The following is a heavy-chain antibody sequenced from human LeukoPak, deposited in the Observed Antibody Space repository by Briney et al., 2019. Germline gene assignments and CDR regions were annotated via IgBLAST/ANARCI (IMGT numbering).Heavy chain of an antibody. Sequence: PGESLKISCKASGYSFSSYWIAWVRQMPGQGLEWMGIVYPADSDVRYNPSFQGQDSISVDKSIKTSFLLLNSLKASDSAMYYCARPGQPDLGGHLPHWGQGTLVTVSS. D-gene: IGHD3-16*01. CDR1: GYSFSSYW. CDR2: VYPADSDV. J-gene: IGHJ1*01. CDR3: ARPGQPDLGGHLPH. V-gene: IGHV5-51*01.